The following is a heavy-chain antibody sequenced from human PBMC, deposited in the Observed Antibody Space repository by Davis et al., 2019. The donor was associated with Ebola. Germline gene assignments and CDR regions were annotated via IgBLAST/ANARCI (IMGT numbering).Heavy chain of an antibody. CDR3: ATPIPSMVQGMSRPPYY. J-gene: IGHJ4*02. CDR1: GGTFSSYA. D-gene: IGHD3-10*01. CDR2: IIPILGIA. V-gene: IGHV1-69*04. Sequence: SVKVSCKASGGTFSSYAISWVRQAPGQGLEWMGRIIPILGIANYAQKFQGRVTITADKSTSTAYMELSSLRSEDTAVYYCATPIPSMVQGMSRPPYYWGQGTLVTVSS.